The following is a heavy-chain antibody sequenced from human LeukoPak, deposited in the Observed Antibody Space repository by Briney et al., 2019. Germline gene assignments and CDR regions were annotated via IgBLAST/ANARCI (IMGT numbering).Heavy chain of an antibody. J-gene: IGHJ3*02. CDR3: ARLYSSSSGRVLDI. CDR2: IYYSGST. D-gene: IGHD6-6*01. Sequence: SETLSLTCTVSGGSISSSSYYWGWIRQPPGKGLEWIGSIYYSGSTNYNPSLKSRVTMSVDTSKNQFSLKLRSVTAAGTAVYYCARLYSSSSGRVLDIWGQGTMVTVSS. V-gene: IGHV4-39*07. CDR1: GGSISSSSYY.